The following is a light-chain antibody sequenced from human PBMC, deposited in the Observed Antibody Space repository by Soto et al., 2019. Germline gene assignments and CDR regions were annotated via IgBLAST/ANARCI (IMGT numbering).Light chain of an antibody. V-gene: IGKV4-1*01. Sequence: DIVMTQSPDSLAVSLGERATINCKSSQSVLYSSNNKNYLAWYQQKPGQPPKVLIYWASTRESGVPDRFSGIGSETDFTLTVSSLQAEDVAVYYCQQYYSIPRTFGQGTKVEIK. CDR3: QQYYSIPRT. J-gene: IGKJ1*01. CDR2: WAS. CDR1: QSVLYSSNNKNY.